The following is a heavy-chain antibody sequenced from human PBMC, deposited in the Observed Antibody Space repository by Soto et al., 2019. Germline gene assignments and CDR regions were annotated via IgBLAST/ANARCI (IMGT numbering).Heavy chain of an antibody. CDR2: ISYDGSNK. Sequence: GGSLRLSCAASGFTFSNYGMHWVRQAPGKGLEWVALISYDGSNKYYADSVKGRFTISRDNSKNTLYLQMNSLRAEDTAVYYCAKDRDPYCSGGSCYSFYFDYWGQGTLVTVSS. V-gene: IGHV3-30*18. CDR1: GFTFSNYG. D-gene: IGHD2-15*01. J-gene: IGHJ4*02. CDR3: AKDRDPYCSGGSCYSFYFDY.